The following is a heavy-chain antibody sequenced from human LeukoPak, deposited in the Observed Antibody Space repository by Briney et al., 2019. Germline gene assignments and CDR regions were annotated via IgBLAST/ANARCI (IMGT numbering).Heavy chain of an antibody. Sequence: GXALELMRWISAYNGTTNYSQKLQGRVTMTTDTSTSTAYMELRSLRSDDTAVYYCARDQAWFDPWGQGTLVTVSS. CDR2: ISAYNGTT. CDR3: ARDQAWFDP. V-gene: IGHV1-18*01. J-gene: IGHJ5*02.